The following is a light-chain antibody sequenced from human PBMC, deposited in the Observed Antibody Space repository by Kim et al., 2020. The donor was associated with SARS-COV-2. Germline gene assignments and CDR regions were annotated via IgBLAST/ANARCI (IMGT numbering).Light chain of an antibody. Sequence: QRVTISCSGSRSNIGRNAVNWYQQLPGKTPKLLIYYDDLVPSGVSDRFSGSKSGTSASLAISALQSEDEADYYCASWDDNLNGWVFGGGTQLTVL. V-gene: IGLV1-36*01. CDR2: YDD. CDR3: ASWDDNLNGWV. CDR1: RSNIGRNA. J-gene: IGLJ3*02.